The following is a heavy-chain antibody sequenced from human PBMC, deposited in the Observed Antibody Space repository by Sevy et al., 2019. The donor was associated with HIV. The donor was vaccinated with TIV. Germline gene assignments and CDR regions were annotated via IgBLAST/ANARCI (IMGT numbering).Heavy chain of an antibody. J-gene: IGHJ5*02. CDR3: ARDPDSGPEWLQLPETNIYNWFDP. D-gene: IGHD1-1*01. Sequence: SETLSLTCTVSGGSISSYYWSWIRQPAGKGLEWIGRIYTSGSTNYNPSLKSRVTMSVDTSKNQFSLKLSSVTAADTAVYYCARDPDSGPEWLQLPETNIYNWFDPWGQGTLVTVSS. CDR1: GGSISSYY. V-gene: IGHV4-4*07. CDR2: IYTSGST.